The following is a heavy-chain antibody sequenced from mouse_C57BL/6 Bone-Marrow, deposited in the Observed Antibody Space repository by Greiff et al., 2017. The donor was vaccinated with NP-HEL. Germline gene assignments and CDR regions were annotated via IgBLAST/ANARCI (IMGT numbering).Heavy chain of an antibody. Sequence: EVQLQQSGAELVRPGASVKLSCTASGFNIKDDYMHWVKQRPEQGLEWIGWIDPENGDTEYASKFQGKATITADTSSNTAYLQLSSLTSEDNAVYYCNGYYGSSSLYYFDYWGQGTTLTVSS. J-gene: IGHJ2*01. CDR3: NGYYGSSSLYYFDY. CDR2: IDPENGDT. CDR1: GFNIKDDY. D-gene: IGHD1-1*01. V-gene: IGHV14-4*01.